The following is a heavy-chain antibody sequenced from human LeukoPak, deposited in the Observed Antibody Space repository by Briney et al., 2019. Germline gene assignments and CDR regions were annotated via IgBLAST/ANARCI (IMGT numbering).Heavy chain of an antibody. D-gene: IGHD3-10*01. CDR3: AREPGRYYGSGSYHGEYFQH. CDR1: GGSISSYF. Sequence: PSETLSLTCTVSGGSISSYFWSWIRQPPGKGLEWIGYIYYSGSTYYNPSLKSRVTISVDTSKNQFSLKLSSVTAADTAVYYCAREPGRYYGSGSYHGEYFQHWGQGTLVTVSS. V-gene: IGHV4-30-4*01. J-gene: IGHJ1*01. CDR2: IYYSGST.